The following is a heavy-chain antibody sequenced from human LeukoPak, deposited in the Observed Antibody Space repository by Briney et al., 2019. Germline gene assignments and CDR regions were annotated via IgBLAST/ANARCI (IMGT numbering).Heavy chain of an antibody. Sequence: ASVKVSCKASGYTFTGYYIHWVRQAPGQGLEWMGWINPNSGGTNYAQKFQARVTMTRDTSISTAYMELSWLRSDDTAVYYCARTYPPLYQPMTTPNDYWGQGTLVTVSS. CDR3: ARTYPPLYQPMTTPNDY. J-gene: IGHJ4*02. D-gene: IGHD4-11*01. CDR2: INPNSGGT. V-gene: IGHV1-2*02. CDR1: GYTFTGYY.